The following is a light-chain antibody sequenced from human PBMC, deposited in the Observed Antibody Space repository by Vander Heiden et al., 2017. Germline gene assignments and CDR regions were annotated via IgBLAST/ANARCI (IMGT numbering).Light chain of an antibody. CDR2: GAT. CDR1: RSNIGAGFD. Sequence: QSVLTQPPPVSGAPGKRITIPRIGNRSNIGAGFDLHWYQQPPGAAPKLLIYGATNRPSGVPDRFSGSKSGASASLAITGLQADDEADYYCQSYDDGLSTYVFGSGTKVTVL. CDR3: QSYDDGLSTYV. J-gene: IGLJ1*01. V-gene: IGLV1-40*01.